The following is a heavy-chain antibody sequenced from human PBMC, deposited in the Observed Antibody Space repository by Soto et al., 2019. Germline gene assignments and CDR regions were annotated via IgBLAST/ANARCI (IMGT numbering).Heavy chain of an antibody. CDR2: IYYSGST. Sequence: PSETLSLTCTVSGGSISSGGYYWSWIRQHPGKGLEWIGYIYYSGSTYYNPSLKSRVTISVDTSKNQFSLKLSSVTAADTAVYYCARHSGYYYSVDYWGQGTLVTVSS. D-gene: IGHD3-22*01. CDR3: ARHSGYYYSVDY. V-gene: IGHV4-31*03. J-gene: IGHJ4*02. CDR1: GGSISSGGYY.